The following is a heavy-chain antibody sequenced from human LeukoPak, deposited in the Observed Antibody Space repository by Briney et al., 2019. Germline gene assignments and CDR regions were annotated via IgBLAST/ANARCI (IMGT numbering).Heavy chain of an antibody. Sequence: SETLSLTCAVSGYSISSGYYWGWFRQPPGKELEWFGGIFHTGNTYHNPSSKSRVTMSVYTSKNQFSLKSTSVTAADTAVYYCARRCHSTGSYQAWYFDYWGQGTLVTVSS. J-gene: IGHJ4*02. V-gene: IGHV4-38-2*01. CDR3: ARRCHSTGSYQAWYFDY. CDR2: IFHTGNT. CDR1: GYSISSGYY. D-gene: IGHD3-22*01.